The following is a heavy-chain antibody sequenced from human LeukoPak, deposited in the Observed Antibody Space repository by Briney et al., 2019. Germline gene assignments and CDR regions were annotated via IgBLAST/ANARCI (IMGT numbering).Heavy chain of an antibody. CDR3: ARGLIAARGWFDP. D-gene: IGHD6-13*01. J-gene: IGHJ5*02. V-gene: IGHV3-21*01. CDR1: GFTFSSYS. CDR2: ISSSSSYI. Sequence: GGSLRLSCAASGFTFSSYSMNWVRQAPGKGLEWVLSISSSSSYIYYADSVKGRFTISRDNAKNSLYLQMNSLRAEDTAVYYCARGLIAARGWFDPWGQGTLVTVSS.